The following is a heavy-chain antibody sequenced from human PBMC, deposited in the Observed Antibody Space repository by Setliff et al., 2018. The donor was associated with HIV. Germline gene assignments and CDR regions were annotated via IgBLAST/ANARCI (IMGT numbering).Heavy chain of an antibody. D-gene: IGHD2-15*01. CDR3: AKTLPTLYPPHEYYFAMDV. J-gene: IGHJ6*02. CDR2: LYSGGST. Sequence: GGSLRLSCAASGFTVTGNYMSWVRQAPGKGLDWVSVLYSGGSTYYTDSVKGRFTISRDNSKNTLYLQMNTLRAEDTAVYYCAKTLPTLYPPHEYYFAMDVWGQGTTVTVSS. CDR1: GFTVTGNY. V-gene: IGHV3-53*01.